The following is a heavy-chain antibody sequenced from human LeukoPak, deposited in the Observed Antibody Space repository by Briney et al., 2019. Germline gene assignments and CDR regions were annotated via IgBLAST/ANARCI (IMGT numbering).Heavy chain of an antibody. J-gene: IGHJ5*02. CDR3: ARDWWGNDILTGDNWLDP. CDR1: GYPFTVYS. D-gene: IGHD3-9*01. CDR2: INVNSGGT. V-gene: IGHV1-2*06. Sequence: ASVKVSCKASGYPFTVYSMNWVRQAPGQGLEWMGRINVNSGGTKYTEKFQGRVTMTRDTSISTAYMELSWLRSDDTAVYYCARDWWGNDILTGDNWLDPWGQGTLVTVSS.